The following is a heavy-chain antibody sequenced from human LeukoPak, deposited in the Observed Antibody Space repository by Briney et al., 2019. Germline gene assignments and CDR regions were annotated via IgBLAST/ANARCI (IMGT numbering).Heavy chain of an antibody. CDR2: ISGSGGST. CDR3: AKVSDYDILTGYYDRGGYFDY. V-gene: IGHV3-23*01. CDR1: GFTFSSYG. J-gene: IGHJ4*02. D-gene: IGHD3-9*01. Sequence: GTLRLSCAASGFTFSSYGMSWVRQAPGKGLEWVSAISGSGGSTYYADSVKGRFTISRDNAKNSLYLQMNSLRAEDTALYYCAKVSDYDILTGYYDRGGYFDYWGQGTLVTVSS.